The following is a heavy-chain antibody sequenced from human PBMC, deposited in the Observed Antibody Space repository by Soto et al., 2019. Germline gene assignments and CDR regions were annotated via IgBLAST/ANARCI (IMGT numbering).Heavy chain of an antibody. CDR3: GRSHIGHYGWFDP. J-gene: IGHJ5*02. V-gene: IGHV3-74*01. Sequence: EVQLVEAGGGLVQPGESLRLSCSASGFTFSSDWMHWVRQTPGKGLQWVSRISPDGTTSNYADSLEGRIIISRDNAKNTVYLQMNSLRVEDTAVYYCGRSHIGHYGWFDPWGQGTLVIVSS. D-gene: IGHD3-16*01. CDR2: ISPDGTTS. CDR1: GFTFSSDW.